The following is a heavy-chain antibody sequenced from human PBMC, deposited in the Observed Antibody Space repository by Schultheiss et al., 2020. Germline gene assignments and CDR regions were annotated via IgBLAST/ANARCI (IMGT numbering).Heavy chain of an antibody. CDR2: ISSSGSTI. J-gene: IGHJ4*02. CDR1: GFTFSSYA. Sequence: GGSLRLSCAASGFTFSSYAMSWVRQAPGKGLEWVSYISSSGSTIYYADSVKGRFTISRDNAKNSLYLQMNSLRAEDTAVYYCARVPSTYPLDYWGQGTLVTGYS. CDR3: ARVPSTYPLDY. V-gene: IGHV3-48*04.